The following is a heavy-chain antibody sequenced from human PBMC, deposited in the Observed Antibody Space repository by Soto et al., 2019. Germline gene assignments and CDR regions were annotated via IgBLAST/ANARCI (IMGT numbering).Heavy chain of an antibody. CDR2: ISGRGGNT. J-gene: IGHJ4*02. CDR1: GFTFSSYA. V-gene: IGHV3-23*01. Sequence: LRLSCAASGFTFSSYAMSWVRQAPGKGLEWVSSISGRGGNTYYADSVKGRFTISRDNSKNTLYLQMNSLRVEDTAVYYCAKERTVTTADFDYWGQGTLVTVSS. CDR3: AKERTVTTADFDY. D-gene: IGHD4-4*01.